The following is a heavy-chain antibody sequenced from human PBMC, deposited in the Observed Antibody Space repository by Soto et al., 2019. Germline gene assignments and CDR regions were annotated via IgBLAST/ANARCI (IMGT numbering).Heavy chain of an antibody. Sequence: PVESLKISFRDSGDSFTANWIAWVSHMPGKGLEGMWFIYSRDSHTRYSPSFQGQVTLSVDKSIKTAYLQWSSLRAADTAMYYCARHNPGFDYWGQGILVTVSS. CDR3: ARHNPGFDY. V-gene: IGHV5-51*01. CDR2: IYSRDSHT. J-gene: IGHJ4*02. CDR1: GDSFTANW.